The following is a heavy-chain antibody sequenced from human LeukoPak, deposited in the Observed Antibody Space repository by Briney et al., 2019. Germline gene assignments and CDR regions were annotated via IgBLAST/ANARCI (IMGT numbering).Heavy chain of an antibody. D-gene: IGHD2-15*01. J-gene: IGHJ5*02. Sequence: GGSLRLSCAASGFTFSNYALSWVRQAPGKGLEWVSGVSGSGTDTYYAGSVKGRFTISRDNSKNTLYLQMNTLRVEDTAVYYCAKDAVSASFCSGGTCYNWFDPWGQGTLVTVSS. CDR1: GFTFSNYA. V-gene: IGHV3-23*01. CDR3: AKDAVSASFCSGGTCYNWFDP. CDR2: VSGSGTDT.